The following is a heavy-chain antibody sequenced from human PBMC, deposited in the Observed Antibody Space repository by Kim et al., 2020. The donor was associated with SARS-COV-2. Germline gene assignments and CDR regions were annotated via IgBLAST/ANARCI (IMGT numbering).Heavy chain of an antibody. CDR1: GGSISSSSYY. V-gene: IGHV4-39*01. CDR2: IYYSGST. D-gene: IGHD2-2*01. J-gene: IGHJ6*03. Sequence: SETLSLTCTVSGGSISSSSYYWGWIRQPPGKGLEWIGSIYYSGSTYYNPSLKSRVTISVDTSKNQLSLKLSSVTAADTAVYYCARGNIVVVPAAMDYYYYMDVWGKGTTVTVSS. CDR3: ARGNIVVVPAAMDYYYYMDV.